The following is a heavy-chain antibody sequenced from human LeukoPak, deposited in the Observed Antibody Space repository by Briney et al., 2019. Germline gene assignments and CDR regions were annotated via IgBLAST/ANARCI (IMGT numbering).Heavy chain of an antibody. V-gene: IGHV3-7*01. CDR3: ARGHSVYSSSSFGYYFDY. J-gene: IGHJ4*02. Sequence: HPGGSLRLSCAAAGFIFSSYWMSWVRQAPGKGLEWVANIKQDGSEKSYVDSVKGRFTISRDNAKNSVYLQMNSLRAEDTAVYYCARGHSVYSSSSFGYYFDYWGQGTLVTVSS. D-gene: IGHD6-6*01. CDR1: GFIFSSYW. CDR2: IKQDGSEK.